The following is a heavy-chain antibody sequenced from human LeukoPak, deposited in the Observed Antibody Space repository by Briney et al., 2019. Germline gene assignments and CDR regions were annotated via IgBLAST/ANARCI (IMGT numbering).Heavy chain of an antibody. J-gene: IGHJ4*02. CDR2: ISSDGSNK. D-gene: IGHD1-26*01. CDR1: GFIFSTYA. CDR3: VRDDIIVGATTLDY. V-gene: IGHV3-30*04. Sequence: GGSLRLSCEASGFIFSTYAMHWVRQAPGKGLEWLAVISSDGSNKYHVDSVKGRFTISRDNSKNTLYLEMDSVRLGDTAVYYCVRDDIIVGATTLDYWGQGTLVTVSS.